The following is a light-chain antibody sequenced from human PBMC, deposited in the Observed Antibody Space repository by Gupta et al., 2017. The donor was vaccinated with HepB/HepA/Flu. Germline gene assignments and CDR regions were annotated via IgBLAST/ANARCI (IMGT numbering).Light chain of an antibody. J-gene: IGLJ1*01. Sequence: SYELPKPVSVSVSPGQQARITCSGDALANQIAYWYQQKPGQAPVLVIYKDSESPSGIPDRFSGSSSGTTVTLTISGVQAEDEADYYCQSTDSRGSYYVFGTGTRVTVL. V-gene: IGLV3-25*03. CDR2: KDS. CDR1: ALANQI. CDR3: QSTDSRGSYYV.